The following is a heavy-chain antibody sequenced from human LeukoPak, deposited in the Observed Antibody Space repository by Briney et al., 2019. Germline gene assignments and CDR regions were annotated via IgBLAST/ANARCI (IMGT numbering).Heavy chain of an antibody. CDR1: GFSFKKYG. CDR2: IQYDDSVK. J-gene: IGHJ4*02. V-gene: IGHV3-30*02. CDR3: AKGPDRRGRYYVDQ. D-gene: IGHD3-10*01. Sequence: PGGSLRLSCTASGFSFKKYGTHWVRQAPGEGLEWVTFIQYDDSVKFYADSVKGRFTISRDNAKNTLYLQMNSLRAEDTAVYYCAKGPDRRGRYYVDQWGQGTLVHVSS.